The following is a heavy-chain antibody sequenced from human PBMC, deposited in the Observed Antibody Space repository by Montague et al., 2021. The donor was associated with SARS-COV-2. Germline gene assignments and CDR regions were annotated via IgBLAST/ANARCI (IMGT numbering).Heavy chain of an antibody. CDR2: ILHSGTA. V-gene: IGHV4-4*02. D-gene: IGHD6-19*01. Sequence: SETLSLTCAVSGGSIKTYIWWSWARPAPGKGLEWLGEILHSGTANYTPSLKRRVTISVDKSRNEFSLQLSSLTAAATAVYFCAKDVSLSVAALDSWGQGTLVTGSS. J-gene: IGHJ4*02. CDR3: AKDVSLSVAALDS. CDR1: GGSIKTYIW.